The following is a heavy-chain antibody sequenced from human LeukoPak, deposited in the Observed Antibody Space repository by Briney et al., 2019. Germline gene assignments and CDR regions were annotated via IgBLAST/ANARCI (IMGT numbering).Heavy chain of an antibody. CDR2: IIPILGIA. V-gene: IGHV1-69*04. CDR3: ARDLTDYDILTSYHSLALYYCGMDV. CDR1: GGTLISYA. Sequence: GASVKVSRQASGGTLISYAISWLRQAPGQGLEWMGRIIPILGIANYAQKFQGRVTITADKSTSTAYKELSSLRYEDKAVYYCARDLTDYDILTSYHSLALYYCGMDVWGQGTTVTVSS. J-gene: IGHJ6*02. D-gene: IGHD3-9*01.